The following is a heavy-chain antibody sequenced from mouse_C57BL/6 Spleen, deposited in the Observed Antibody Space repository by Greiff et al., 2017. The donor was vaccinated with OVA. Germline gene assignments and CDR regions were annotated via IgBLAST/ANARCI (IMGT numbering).Heavy chain of an antibody. J-gene: IGHJ2*01. V-gene: IGHV5-4*01. Sequence: EVKLMESGGGLVKPGGSLKLSCAASGFTFSSYAMSWVRQTPEKRLEWVATISDGGSYTYYPDNVKGRFTISRDNAKNNLYLQMSHLKSEDTAMYYCAREGYSSPYFDYWGQGTTLTVSS. CDR3: AREGYSSPYFDY. CDR1: GFTFSSYA. D-gene: IGHD2-14*01. CDR2: ISDGGSYT.